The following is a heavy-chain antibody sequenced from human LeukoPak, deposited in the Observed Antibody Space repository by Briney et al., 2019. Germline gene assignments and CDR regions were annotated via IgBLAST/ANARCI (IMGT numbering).Heavy chain of an antibody. D-gene: IGHD3-22*01. Sequence: PGRSLRLSSAAPGFTFSNYDMYWVRPAPGRGLDWVAVVSYDGSHKYYADSVKGRFTISRDNSNNPLYLQMTGLRVEDPAVYYCARDSRGPDYWGQGALVTVSS. J-gene: IGHJ4*02. CDR1: GFTFSNYD. CDR3: ARDSRGPDY. V-gene: IGHV3-33*05. CDR2: VSYDGSHK.